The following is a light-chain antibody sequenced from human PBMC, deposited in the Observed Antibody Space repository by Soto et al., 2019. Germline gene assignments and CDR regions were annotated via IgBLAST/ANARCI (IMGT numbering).Light chain of an antibody. CDR3: QRSYSSTWP. Sequence: DIQMTQSPSSLSASVGDRVTITCRASQGISTYLNWYQKKPGKAPKLLIYAASSLQSGVPSRFSGSGSETDFTLTISSLQPEDFATYSCQRSYSSTWPSGQGPKVEI. CDR1: QGISTY. CDR2: AAS. V-gene: IGKV1-39*01. J-gene: IGKJ1*01.